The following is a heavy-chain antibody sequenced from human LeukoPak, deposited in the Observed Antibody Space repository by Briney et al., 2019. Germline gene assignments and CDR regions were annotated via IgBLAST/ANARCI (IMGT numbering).Heavy chain of an antibody. V-gene: IGHV4-59*12. CDR3: ARVPDYYDSSGYPNYYYGMDV. CDR2: IYYSGST. Sequence: SETLSLTCTVSGGSISSYYWNWIRQSPGKGLEWIGYIYYSGSTNYNPSLKSRVTISVDTSKNQFSLKLSSVTAADTAVYYCARVPDYYDSSGYPNYYYGMDVWGQGTLVTVSS. CDR1: GGSISSYY. J-gene: IGHJ6*02. D-gene: IGHD3-22*01.